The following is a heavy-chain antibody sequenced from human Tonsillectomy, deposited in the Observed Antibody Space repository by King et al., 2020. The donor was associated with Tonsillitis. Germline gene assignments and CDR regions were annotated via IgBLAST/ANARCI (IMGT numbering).Heavy chain of an antibody. CDR3: ARGTNGIYDSSGYYPY. D-gene: IGHD3-22*01. CDR2: INPSGGST. V-gene: IGHV1-46*01. Sequence: QLVQSGAEVKKPGASVKVSCKASGYTFTSYYMHWVRQAPGQGLEWMGIINPSGGSTSYAQKFQGRVTMNRDTSTSTVYMELSRLRSEDTAVYYCARGTNGIYDSSGYYPYWGQGTLVTVSS. CDR1: GYTFTSYY. J-gene: IGHJ4*02.